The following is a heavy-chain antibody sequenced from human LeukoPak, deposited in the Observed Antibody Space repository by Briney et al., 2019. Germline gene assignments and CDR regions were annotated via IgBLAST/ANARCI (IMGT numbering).Heavy chain of an antibody. D-gene: IGHD3-10*01. CDR3: ARASSGSGLSIDY. CDR2: IYYSGST. CDR1: GGSISSGGYY. V-gene: IGHV4-31*03. Sequence: SETLSLTCTVSGGSISSGGYYWSWIRQHPGKGLEWIGYIYYSGSTYYNLSLKSRVTISVDTSKNQFSLKLSSVTAADTAVYYCARASSGSGLSIDYWGQGTLVTVSS. J-gene: IGHJ4*02.